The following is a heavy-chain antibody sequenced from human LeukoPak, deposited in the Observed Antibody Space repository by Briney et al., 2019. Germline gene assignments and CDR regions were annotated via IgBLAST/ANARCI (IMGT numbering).Heavy chain of an antibody. D-gene: IGHD3-22*01. J-gene: IGHJ1*01. CDR2: ISAYNGNT. CDR1: GYTFTSYG. V-gene: IGHV1-18*01. Sequence: GASVKVSCKASGYTFTSYGISWVRQAPGQGLEWMGWISAYNGNTNYAQKLQGRVTMTTDTSTSTAYMELRSLRSDDTAVYYCTREGEDYYDSSGSEHWGQGTLVTVSS. CDR3: TREGEDYYDSSGSEH.